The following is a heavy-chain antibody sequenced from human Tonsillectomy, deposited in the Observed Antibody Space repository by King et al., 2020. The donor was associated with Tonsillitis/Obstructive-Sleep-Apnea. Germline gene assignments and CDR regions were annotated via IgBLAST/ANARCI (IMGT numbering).Heavy chain of an antibody. J-gene: IGHJ6*02. Sequence: VQLVESGAEVKKPGESLKISCKGSGYSFTSNWIGWVRQMPGKGLEWMGIIYPGDSDTTYSPSFQGQVTITADKSIGTAYLRWSSLKASDTAMYYCSRPQLDATPYSFYGMVAWGPGTTVSASS. CDR1: GYSFTSNW. V-gene: IGHV5-51*03. D-gene: IGHD2-15*01. CDR2: IYPGDSDT. CDR3: SRPQLDATPYSFYGMVA.